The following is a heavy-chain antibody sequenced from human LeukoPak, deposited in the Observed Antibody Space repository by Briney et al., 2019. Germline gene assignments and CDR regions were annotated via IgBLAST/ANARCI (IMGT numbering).Heavy chain of an antibody. CDR1: GFTFSSFG. J-gene: IGHJ6*02. Sequence: GGSLRLSGAASGFTFSSFGMHWVRQAPGKGLEWVAVIWSDGNNKYYADSVKGRFTISRDNSKNTLYLQMNSLRAEDTAVYYCARDMTYYYGMDVWGQGTTVTVSS. CDR3: ARDMTYYYGMDV. V-gene: IGHV3-33*01. D-gene: IGHD3-16*01. CDR2: IWSDGNNK.